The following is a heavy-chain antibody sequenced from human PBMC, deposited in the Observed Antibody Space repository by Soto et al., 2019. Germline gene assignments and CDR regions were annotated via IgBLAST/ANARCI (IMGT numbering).Heavy chain of an antibody. CDR3: AKGWNDCSGGSCHDYYYYYMDV. V-gene: IGHV3-23*01. CDR2: ISGSGGST. J-gene: IGHJ6*03. Sequence: GGSLRLSCAASGFTFSSYAMSWVHQAPGKGLEWVSAISGSGGSTYYADSVKGRFTISRDNSKNTLYLQMNSLRAEDTAVYYCAKGWNDCSGGSCHDYYYYYMDVWGKGTTVTVSS. D-gene: IGHD2-15*01. CDR1: GFTFSSYA.